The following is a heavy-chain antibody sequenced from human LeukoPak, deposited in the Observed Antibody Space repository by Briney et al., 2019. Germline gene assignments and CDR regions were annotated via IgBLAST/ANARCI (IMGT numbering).Heavy chain of an antibody. CDR3: ARETVEYSSSSSRFDP. D-gene: IGHD6-6*01. J-gene: IGHJ5*02. CDR2: INPSGGST. Sequence: ASVKVSCKASGYTFTSYYMHWVRQASGQGLEWMGIINPSGGSTSYAQKFQGRVTMTRDMSTSTVYMELNSLRSEDTAVYYCARETVEYSSSSSRFDPWGQGTLVTVSS. V-gene: IGHV1-46*01. CDR1: GYTFTSYY.